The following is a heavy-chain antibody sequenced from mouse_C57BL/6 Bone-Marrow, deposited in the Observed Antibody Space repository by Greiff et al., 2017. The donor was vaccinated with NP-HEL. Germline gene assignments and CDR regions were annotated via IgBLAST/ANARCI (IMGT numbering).Heavy chain of an antibody. CDR2: IRNKANGYTT. CDR3: ARSIYYDYADDPFYAMDY. D-gene: IGHD2-4*01. V-gene: IGHV7-3*01. J-gene: IGHJ4*01. CDR1: GFTFTDYY. Sequence: EVQLQQSGGGLVQPGGSLSLSCAASGFTFTDYYMSWVRQPPGKALEWLGFIRNKANGYTTEYSASMKGRFTISRDNSQSILYLQMNALRAEDSATYYCARSIYYDYADDPFYAMDYGGQGTSVTVSS.